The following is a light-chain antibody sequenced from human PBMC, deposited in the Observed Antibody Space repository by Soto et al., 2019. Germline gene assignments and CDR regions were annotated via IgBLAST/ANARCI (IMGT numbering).Light chain of an antibody. CDR2: AAS. V-gene: IGKV1-17*01. Sequence: DIPMTQSPSSLSASVGDRVTITCRASQGIRNDLAWYQQKPGKAPKRLIYAASSLQSGVPSRFSGSGSGTEITLTISSLQPEDFSTYYCLKHNSYPWTFDQGNKVEVK. CDR3: LKHNSYPWT. J-gene: IGKJ1*01. CDR1: QGIRND.